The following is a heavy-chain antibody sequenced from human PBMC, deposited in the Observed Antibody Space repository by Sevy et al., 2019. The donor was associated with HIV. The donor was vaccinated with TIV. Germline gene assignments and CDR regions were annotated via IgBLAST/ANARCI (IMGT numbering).Heavy chain of an antibody. CDR2: IKQDGSEK. V-gene: IGHV3-7*01. CDR1: GFTFSSYW. J-gene: IGHJ4*02. CDR3: ARGSLYYYDSSGYLGVYDY. D-gene: IGHD3-22*01. Sequence: GSLRLSCAASGFTFSSYWMSWVRQAPGKGLEWVANIKQDGSEKYYVDSVKGRFTISRDNAKNSLYLQMNSLRAEDTAVYYCARGSLYYYDSSGYLGVYDYWGQGTLVTVSS.